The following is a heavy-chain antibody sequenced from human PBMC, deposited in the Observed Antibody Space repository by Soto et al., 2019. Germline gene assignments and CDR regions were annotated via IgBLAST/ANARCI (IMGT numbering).Heavy chain of an antibody. V-gene: IGHV1-46*01. CDR3: ARDRPGYCSSTSCYYYYGMDV. J-gene: IGHJ6*02. Sequence: GGSLKFSCKSSGYTFTSYYMHWVRQAPGQGLDWMGIINPSGGSTSYAQKFQGRVTMTRDTSTSTVYMELSSLRSEDTAVYYCARDRPGYCSSTSCYYYYGMDVWGQGTTVTVSS. CDR2: INPSGGST. CDR1: GYTFTSYY. D-gene: IGHD2-2*01.